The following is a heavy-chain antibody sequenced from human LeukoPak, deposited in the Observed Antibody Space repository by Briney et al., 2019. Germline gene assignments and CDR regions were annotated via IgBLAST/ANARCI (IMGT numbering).Heavy chain of an antibody. CDR2: VYYSGSA. D-gene: IGHD4-11*01. V-gene: IGHV4-39*01. CDR1: GGSLSSSSYY. Sequence: SETLSLTCTVSGGSLSSSSYYWGWIRQPPGKGLEWIGSVYYSGSAYYNPFLKSRITISVDTSKNQFSLNLSSVAAADTAVYYCARRSVYSYFDYWGQGTLVTVSS. J-gene: IGHJ4*02. CDR3: ARRSVYSYFDY.